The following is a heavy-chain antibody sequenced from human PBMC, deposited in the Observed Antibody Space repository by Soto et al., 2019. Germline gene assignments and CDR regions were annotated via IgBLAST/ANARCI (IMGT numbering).Heavy chain of an antibody. J-gene: IGHJ3*02. CDR1: GYPVTAYY. V-gene: IGHV1-2*02. D-gene: IGHD3-3*01. CDR3: ARGGGVGVAGSAAFDM. Sequence: QLHLVQSGAVVKKPGASVTVSCSASGYPVTAYYMHWVRQAPGRGLEWMGGINPATGAAKYTQTSQGRVTMTRDTSRSTVFMDLGGLQSEATPVFYGARGGGVGVAGSAAFDMWGQGTLVTVSS. CDR2: INPATGAA.